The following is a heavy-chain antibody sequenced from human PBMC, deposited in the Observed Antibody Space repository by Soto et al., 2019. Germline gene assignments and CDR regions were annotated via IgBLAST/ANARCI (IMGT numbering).Heavy chain of an antibody. CDR1: GGTFSSYT. CDR2: IIPILGIA. V-gene: IGHV1-69*02. D-gene: IGHD4-17*01. CDR3: ARVSIPYTVTTTHYGMDV. Sequence: GASVKVSCKASGGTFSSYTISWVRQAPGQGFEWMGRIIPILGIANYAQKFQGRVTITADKSTSTAYMELSSLRSEDTAVYYCARVSIPYTVTTTHYGMDVWGQGTTVTV. J-gene: IGHJ6*02.